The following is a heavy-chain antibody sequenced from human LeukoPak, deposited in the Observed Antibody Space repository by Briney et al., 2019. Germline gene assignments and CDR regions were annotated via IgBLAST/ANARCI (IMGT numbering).Heavy chain of an antibody. CDR1: GFTFSSYE. J-gene: IGHJ4*02. CDR2: ISDTSTI. D-gene: IGHD5-12*01. V-gene: IGHV3-48*03. Sequence: QPGASLRLSCAASGFTFSSYEMNWVRQAPGKGLEGISYISDTSTIYYADSVKGLFTISRDNAKNSLYLQMNSLRAEDTAVYYCAREYTGSGYFDYWGQETLVPVS. CDR3: AREYTGSGYFDY.